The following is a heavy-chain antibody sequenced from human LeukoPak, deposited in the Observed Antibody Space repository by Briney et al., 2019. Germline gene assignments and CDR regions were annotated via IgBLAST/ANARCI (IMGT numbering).Heavy chain of an antibody. Sequence: SETLSLTCKVSGYPIGLDYYWVWIRQAPGRGLQWIGGFHRGRIQYNSALKSRVTISIDSSKNQFSLRMWSVTAADTAVYYCAREDPQTTVPEGMDVWGQGTTVIVSS. D-gene: IGHD4-17*01. CDR3: AREDPQTTVPEGMDV. V-gene: IGHV4-38-2*02. CDR1: GYPIGLDYY. J-gene: IGHJ6*02. CDR2: FHRGRI.